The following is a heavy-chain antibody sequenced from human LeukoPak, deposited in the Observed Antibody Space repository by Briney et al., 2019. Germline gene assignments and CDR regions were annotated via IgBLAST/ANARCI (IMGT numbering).Heavy chain of an antibody. Sequence: GGSLRLSCAASGLTFSPYAMHWLRQAPGKGLEWVAFVSYDGNNEYYADSVKSRFTISRDNSKNTLYLQMNSLRAEDTAVYYCARDSERRASLDYWGQGTLVTVSS. D-gene: IGHD1-1*01. J-gene: IGHJ4*02. V-gene: IGHV3-30*04. CDR2: VSYDGNNE. CDR3: ARDSERRASLDY. CDR1: GLTFSPYA.